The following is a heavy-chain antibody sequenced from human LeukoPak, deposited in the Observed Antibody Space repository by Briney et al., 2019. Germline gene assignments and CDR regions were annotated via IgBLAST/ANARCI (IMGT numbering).Heavy chain of an antibody. CDR1: GASISSSSYD. D-gene: IGHD5-18*01. CDR3: ARGLSYGRYYFDY. Sequence: SETLSLTCTVSGASISSSSYDWGWLRQPPGKGREWIGSMYYSGSTYYHPSLKSRVTISVDTYKNQFSLKLSSVTAADTAVYYCARGLSYGRYYFDYWGQGTLVTVSS. J-gene: IGHJ4*02. CDR2: MYYSGST. V-gene: IGHV4-39*01.